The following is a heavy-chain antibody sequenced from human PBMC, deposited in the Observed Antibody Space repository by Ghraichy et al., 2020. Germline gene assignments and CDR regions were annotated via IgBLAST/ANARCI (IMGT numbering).Heavy chain of an antibody. CDR2: IYYSGST. J-gene: IGHJ3*02. Sequence: SETLSLTCTVSGGSISSSSYYWGWIRQPPGKGLEWIGSIYYSGSTYYNPSLKSRVTISVDTSKNQFSLKLSSVTAADTAVYYCARGGRGTSDAFDIWGQGTMVTVSS. D-gene: IGHD3-16*01. V-gene: IGHV4-39*01. CDR1: GGSISSSSYY. CDR3: ARGGRGTSDAFDI.